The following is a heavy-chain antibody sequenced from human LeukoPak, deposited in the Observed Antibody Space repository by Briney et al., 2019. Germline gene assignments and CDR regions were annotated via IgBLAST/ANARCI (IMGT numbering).Heavy chain of an antibody. V-gene: IGHV4-59*11. D-gene: IGHD2-21*02. CDR2: IHYSGST. CDR1: GGSINSHY. Sequence: SETLSLTCTVSGGSINSHYWSWIRQPPGKGPEWIGYIHYSGSTKYDPSLKSRVTISVDTSKNQFSLKLNSVTTADTAVYYCARHARHASCGNDCFPRAFDIWGQGTMVIVSS. CDR3: ARHARHASCGNDCFPRAFDI. J-gene: IGHJ3*02.